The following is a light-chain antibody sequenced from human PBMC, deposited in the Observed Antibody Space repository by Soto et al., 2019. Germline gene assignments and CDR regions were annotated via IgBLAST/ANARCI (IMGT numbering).Light chain of an antibody. J-gene: IGKJ3*01. CDR2: AAS. CDR3: QQSYSTQFT. V-gene: IGKV1-39*01. CDR1: QSISSY. Sequence: DIQMTQSPYSLSASVGDRVTITCRASQSISSYLNWYQQKPGKAPKLLIYAASSLQSGVPSRFSGSGSGTDFTLTISSLQPEDFATYYCQQSYSTQFTFGPGTKVDIK.